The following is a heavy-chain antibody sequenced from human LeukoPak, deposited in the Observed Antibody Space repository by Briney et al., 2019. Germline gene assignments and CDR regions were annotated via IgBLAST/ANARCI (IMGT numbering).Heavy chain of an antibody. CDR1: GGSISSGGYS. V-gene: IGHV4-30-2*01. CDR3: ARISTLPLSRLWFDP. Sequence: SQTLSLTCAVSGGSISSGGYSWSWIRQPPGKGLEWIGYIYHSGSTYYNPSLKSRVTMSVDRSKNQFSLKLSSVTAADTAVYYCARISTLPLSRLWFDPWGQGTLVTVSS. J-gene: IGHJ5*02. CDR2: IYHSGST. D-gene: IGHD2/OR15-2a*01.